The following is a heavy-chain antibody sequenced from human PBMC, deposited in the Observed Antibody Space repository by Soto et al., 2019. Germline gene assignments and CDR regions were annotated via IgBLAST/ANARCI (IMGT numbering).Heavy chain of an antibody. CDR1: GFTFSDFA. Sequence: EVQVLESGGGLVQPGGSLRLSCAATGFTFSDFAMSWVRQAPGKGLEWVSRIYGGGNGPHYADSVKGRVTISRDNSQNTLSLQMNSLRAEDAAVYYCAKMEGMDPWAYSFDYWGQGTLVTVSS. CDR2: IYGGGNGP. J-gene: IGHJ4*02. D-gene: IGHD2-2*03. CDR3: AKMEGMDPWAYSFDY. V-gene: IGHV3-23*01.